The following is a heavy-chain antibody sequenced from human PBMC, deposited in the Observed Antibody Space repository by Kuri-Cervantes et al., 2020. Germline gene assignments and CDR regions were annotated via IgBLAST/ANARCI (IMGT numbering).Heavy chain of an antibody. V-gene: IGHV3-7*04. Sequence: GGSLRLSCAASGFTFSSYAMSWVRQAPGKGLEWVANIKQDGSEKYYVDSVKGRFTISRDNAKNSLYLQMNSLRAEDTAVYYCASDTRWFGELLFVYWGQGTLVTVSS. D-gene: IGHD3-10*01. CDR3: ASDTRWFGELLFVY. CDR1: GFTFSSYA. CDR2: IKQDGSEK. J-gene: IGHJ4*02.